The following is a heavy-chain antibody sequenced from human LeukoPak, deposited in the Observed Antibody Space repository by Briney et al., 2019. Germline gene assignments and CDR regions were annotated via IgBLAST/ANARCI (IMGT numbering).Heavy chain of an antibody. CDR2: IYYSGST. Sequence: PSETLSLTCTVSGGSISSSSYYWGWIRQPPGNGLEWIVSIYYSGSTYYNPSLKSRVTISVDTSQNQFSLKLSSVTAADKAVYYCARWAEAGRQSSPWGQGTLVTVSS. D-gene: IGHD1-26*01. CDR1: GGSISSSSYY. V-gene: IGHV4-39*01. CDR3: ARWAEAGRQSSP. J-gene: IGHJ5*02.